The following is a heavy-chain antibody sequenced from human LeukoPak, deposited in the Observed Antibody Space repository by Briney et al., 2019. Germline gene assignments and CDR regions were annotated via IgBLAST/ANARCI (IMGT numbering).Heavy chain of an antibody. CDR1: GGSISSGGYY. CDR2: IYHSGST. CDR3: ARVGISSSWYGMDV. Sequence: SETLSLTCTVSGGSISSGGYYWSWIRQPPGKGLEWIGYIYHSGSTYYNPSLKSRVTISVDTSKNQFSLKLSSVTAADTAVYYCARVGISSSWYGMDVWGQGTTVTVSS. D-gene: IGHD6-13*01. J-gene: IGHJ6*02. V-gene: IGHV4-30-2*01.